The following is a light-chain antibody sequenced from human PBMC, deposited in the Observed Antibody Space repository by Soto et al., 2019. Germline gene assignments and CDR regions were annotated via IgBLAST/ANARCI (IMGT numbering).Light chain of an antibody. V-gene: IGLV4-60*02. CDR1: SVHSSYI. CDR2: LEGSGSY. J-gene: IGLJ3*02. Sequence: QLVLTQSSSASASLGSSVKLTCTLSSVHSSYIIAWHQQQPGNAPRYLMKLEGSGSYNKGSGVPDPFSGSSSGTDRYLTISKSQFEDAADYYCQTMDSKNHTVFGGGTKVTV. CDR3: QTMDSKNHTV.